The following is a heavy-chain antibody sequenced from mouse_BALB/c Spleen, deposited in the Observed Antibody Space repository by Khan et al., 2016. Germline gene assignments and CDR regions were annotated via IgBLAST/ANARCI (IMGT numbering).Heavy chain of an antibody. CDR3: NAIYYGNYIYFDY. CDR1: GFNIKDYY. J-gene: IGHJ2*01. Sequence: VQLKQSGAELVRSGASVRLSCTASGFNIKDYYIHWVKQRPEQGLEWIGWIDPENGATEYAPTFQGKATMTADTSSNTAYLQLSRLTSEDTAVYYCNAIYYGNYIYFDYWGQGTTLTVSS. V-gene: IGHV14-4*02. D-gene: IGHD2-1*01. CDR2: IDPENGAT.